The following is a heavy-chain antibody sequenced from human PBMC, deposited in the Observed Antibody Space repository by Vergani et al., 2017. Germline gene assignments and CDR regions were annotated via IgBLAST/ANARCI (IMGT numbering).Heavy chain of an antibody. V-gene: IGHV7-4-1*02. CDR3: ARGWKMATITGFDA. J-gene: IGHJ5*02. D-gene: IGHD5-24*01. CDR1: QYTFTNYA. Sequence: EYLVQSGSELKKPGASVKVSCKASQYTFTNYAINWVRQAPGQGLEWMGWINTNTGHPTYAQGFTGRFVFSSDTSVSTTYLQISSLKAEDSAVYYCARGWKMATITGFDAWGQGTLVTVSS. CDR2: INTNTGHP.